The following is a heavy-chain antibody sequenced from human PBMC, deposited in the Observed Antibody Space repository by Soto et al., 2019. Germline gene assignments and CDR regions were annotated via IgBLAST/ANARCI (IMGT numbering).Heavy chain of an antibody. CDR2: ISSSSSTI. D-gene: IGHD6-6*01. Sequence: MNWVRKDTGKGLEWVSYISSSSSTIYYADSVKGRFTISRDNAKNSLYLQMNSLRDEDTAVYYCARDLGLLPESYSSSAPQTYYYYYGMDVWGQGTTVTVSS. J-gene: IGHJ6*02. V-gene: IGHV3-48*02. CDR3: ARDLGLLPESYSSSAPQTYYYYYGMDV.